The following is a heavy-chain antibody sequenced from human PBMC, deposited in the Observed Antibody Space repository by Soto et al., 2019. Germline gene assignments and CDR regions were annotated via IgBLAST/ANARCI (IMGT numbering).Heavy chain of an antibody. J-gene: IGHJ6*02. CDR2: IYYSGRT. D-gene: IGHD3-3*01. V-gene: IGHV4-39*01. CDR3: ATLTRIWSGYHPNPFYYYGMDV. Sequence: SETLSLTCTVSSSSIGSSSYYWGWIRQPPGKGLEWIGSIYYSGRTYYNPSLKSRVTISVDTSKNQFSLKLSSVTAADTAVYYCATLTRIWSGYHPNPFYYYGMDVWGQGTTVT. CDR1: SSSIGSSSYY.